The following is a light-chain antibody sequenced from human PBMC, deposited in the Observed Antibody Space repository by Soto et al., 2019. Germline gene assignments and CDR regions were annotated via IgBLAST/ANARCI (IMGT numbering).Light chain of an antibody. CDR2: DTS. V-gene: IGKV3-20*01. CDR3: QQYGTSPRSIT. J-gene: IGKJ5*01. Sequence: EIGVTQSPGALSLSPGERATLSCRASQTLSNSFIAWYQQKPGQAPRLLIYDTSSRATGVPDRYSASGSGTDFTLTISRLEPEDFAVYYCQQYGTSPRSITFGQGTRLEI. CDR1: QTLSNSF.